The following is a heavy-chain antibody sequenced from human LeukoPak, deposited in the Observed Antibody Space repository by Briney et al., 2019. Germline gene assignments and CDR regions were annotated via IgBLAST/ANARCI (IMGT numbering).Heavy chain of an antibody. CDR3: AREASPSPSSSWSFHAFDI. J-gene: IGHJ3*02. V-gene: IGHV1-8*01. D-gene: IGHD6-13*01. Sequence: GASVKVSCKASGYTFTSYDINWVRQATGQGLEWMGWMNPNSGNTGYAQKFQGRVTMTRNTSISTAYMELSSLRSDDTAVYYCAREASPSPSSSWSFHAFDIWGQGTMVTVSS. CDR1: GYTFTSYD. CDR2: MNPNSGNT.